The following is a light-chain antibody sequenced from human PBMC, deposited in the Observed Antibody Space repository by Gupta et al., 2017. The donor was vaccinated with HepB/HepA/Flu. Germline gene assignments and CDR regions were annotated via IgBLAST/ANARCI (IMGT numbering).Light chain of an antibody. Sequence: SYVLTQPPSESVAPGETATISCGGNSIGSTNVHWYQQKPGQAPVLVVYDDDDRPSGIPERISGSKSGITATLTIGRVEAGDEADYYCQVWDESSEHVVFGGGIKLTVL. CDR2: DDD. V-gene: IGLV3-21*02. J-gene: IGLJ2*01. CDR3: QVWDESSEHVV. CDR1: SIGSTN.